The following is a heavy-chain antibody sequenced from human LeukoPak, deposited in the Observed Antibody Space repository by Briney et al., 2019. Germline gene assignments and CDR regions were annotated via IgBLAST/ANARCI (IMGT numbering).Heavy chain of an antibody. CDR3: ARRSYGDVPPDY. D-gene: IGHD4-17*01. CDR1: GGSISSYY. J-gene: IGHJ4*02. Sequence: PSETLSLTCTVSGGSISSYYWSWIRQPPGKGLEWIGYIYYTGSTNYNPSLKSRVTISVDTSKNQFSLKLSSVTAADTAVYYCARRSYGDVPPDYWGQGTLVTVSS. V-gene: IGHV4-59*08. CDR2: IYYTGST.